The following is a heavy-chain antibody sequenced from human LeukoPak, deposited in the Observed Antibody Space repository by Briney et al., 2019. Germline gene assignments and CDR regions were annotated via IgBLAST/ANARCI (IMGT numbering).Heavy chain of an antibody. Sequence: PGGSLRLSCAASGVTFSSYSMNWVRQAPGKGLEWVSYISSSSSTIYYADSVKGRFTISRDNAKNSLYLQMNSLRAEDTAVYYCARVITMDWFDPWGQGTLVTVSS. J-gene: IGHJ5*02. CDR1: GVTFSSYS. CDR2: ISSSSSTI. CDR3: ARVITMDWFDP. D-gene: IGHD3-10*01. V-gene: IGHV3-48*01.